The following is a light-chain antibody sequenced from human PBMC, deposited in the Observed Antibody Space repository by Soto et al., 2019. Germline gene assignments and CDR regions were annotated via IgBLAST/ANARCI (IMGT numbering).Light chain of an antibody. Sequence: QSALTQPPSASGSPGQSVTISCTGTSSDIGGYNYVSWYQQHPGKAPKLIIYERSKRPSGVSDRFSGSKSGNTASLTISGLQAEDEADYYCSSYTSSSTLYVFGTGTKLTVL. V-gene: IGLV2-14*01. CDR1: SSDIGGYNY. CDR3: SSYTSSSTLYV. J-gene: IGLJ1*01. CDR2: ERS.